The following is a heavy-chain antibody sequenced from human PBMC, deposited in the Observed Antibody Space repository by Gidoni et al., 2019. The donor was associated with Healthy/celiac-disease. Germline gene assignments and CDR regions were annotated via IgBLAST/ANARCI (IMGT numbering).Heavy chain of an antibody. CDR1: GFPFSSYA. J-gene: IGHJ4*02. Sequence: EVQLLESGGGLVQPGGSLRLSCAASGFPFSSYAMSWVRQAPGKGLEWVSAISGSGGSTYYADSVKGRFTISRDNSKNTLYLQMNSLRAEDTAVYYCAKGDYYDSSGYTYFDYWGQGTLVTVSS. CDR3: AKGDYYDSSGYTYFDY. D-gene: IGHD3-22*01. CDR2: ISGSGGST. V-gene: IGHV3-23*01.